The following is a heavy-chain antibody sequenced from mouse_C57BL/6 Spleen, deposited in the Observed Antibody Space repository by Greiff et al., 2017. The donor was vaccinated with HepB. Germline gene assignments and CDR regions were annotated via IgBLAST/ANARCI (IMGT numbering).Heavy chain of an antibody. J-gene: IGHJ4*01. D-gene: IGHD1-1*01. V-gene: IGHV1-4*01. CDR1: GYTFTSYT. Sequence: QVQLQQSGAELARPGASVKMSCKASGYTFTSYTMHWVKQRPGQGLEWIGYINPSSGYTKYNQKFKDKATLTADKSSSTAYMQLSSLTSEDSAVYYCARGVITTVVEAADAMDYWGQGTSVTVSS. CDR3: ARGVITTVVEAADAMDY. CDR2: INPSSGYT.